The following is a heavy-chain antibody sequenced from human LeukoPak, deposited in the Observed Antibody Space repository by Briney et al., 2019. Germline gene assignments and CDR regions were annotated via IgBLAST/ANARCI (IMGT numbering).Heavy chain of an antibody. CDR2: ISGSGGST. CDR1: GFTFSSYA. J-gene: IGHJ4*02. V-gene: IGHV3-23*01. CDR3: AKGRYYDSSGQPFDY. D-gene: IGHD3-22*01. Sequence: PGGSLRLSCAASGFTFSSYAMSWVRQAPGNGLEWLSAISGSGGSTYYADSVKGRFTISRDNSKNTLYLQMNSLRAEDTAVYYCAKGRYYDSSGQPFDYWGQGTLVTVSS.